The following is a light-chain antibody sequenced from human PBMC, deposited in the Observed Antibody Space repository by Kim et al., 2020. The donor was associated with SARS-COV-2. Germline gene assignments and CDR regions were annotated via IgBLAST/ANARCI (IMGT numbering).Light chain of an antibody. J-gene: IGLJ2*01. Sequence: QSVLTQPRSASGSPGQSVTISCTGNSSDVGGYDYVSWYQQHPGKAHKLMIYDVSKRPSVVPDRFSGSKSGNTASLTISGLPVEDDAYYYCCSYAGRYTLVFGGGTQLTVL. CDR1: SSDVGGYDY. V-gene: IGLV2-11*01. CDR3: CSYAGRYTLV. CDR2: DVS.